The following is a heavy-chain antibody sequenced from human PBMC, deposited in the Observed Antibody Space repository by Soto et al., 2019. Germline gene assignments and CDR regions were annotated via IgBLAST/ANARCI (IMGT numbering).Heavy chain of an antibody. CDR3: ARDSSGPGYSYGKFDY. D-gene: IGHD5-18*01. CDR1: CVSVITGGYF. CDR2: IYYSGMT. J-gene: IGHJ4*02. V-gene: IGHV4-31*03. Sequence: SETLSLTCTFSCVSVITGGYFWTWIRQHPGKGLEWIGNIYYSGMTYYNPSLRGRVSISLDPSESQFSLKLNSVTAADTAVYYCARDSSGPGYSYGKFDYWGQGALVTVSS.